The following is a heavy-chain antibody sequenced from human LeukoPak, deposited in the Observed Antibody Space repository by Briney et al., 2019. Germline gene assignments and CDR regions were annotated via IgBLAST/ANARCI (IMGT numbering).Heavy chain of an antibody. CDR3: ARGPVYIVVVPAAIPRYYYYGMDV. Sequence: SETLSLTCTVSGGSISSSSYYWGWIRQPPGMGPEWIGTIYHSGSTYYNPSLKSRVTISVDRSKNQFSLKLSSVTAADTAVYYCARGPVYIVVVPAAIPRYYYYGMDVWGQGTTVTVSS. J-gene: IGHJ6*02. CDR2: IYHSGST. D-gene: IGHD2-2*02. CDR1: GGSISSSSYY. V-gene: IGHV4-39*07.